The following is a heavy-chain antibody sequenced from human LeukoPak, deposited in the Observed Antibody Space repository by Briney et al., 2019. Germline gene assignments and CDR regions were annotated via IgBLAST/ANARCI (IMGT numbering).Heavy chain of an antibody. Sequence: SETLSLTCAVYGGSFSGYYWSWIRQPPGKGLEWIGEINHSGSTNYNPSLKRRVTISVDTSKNQFSLKLCSVTAADTAVYYCARGLGYCTGGSCYRYWYFDLWGRGTLVTVSS. J-gene: IGHJ2*01. CDR2: INHSGST. CDR1: GGSFSGYY. CDR3: ARGLGYCTGGSCYRYWYFDL. D-gene: IGHD2-15*01. V-gene: IGHV4-34*01.